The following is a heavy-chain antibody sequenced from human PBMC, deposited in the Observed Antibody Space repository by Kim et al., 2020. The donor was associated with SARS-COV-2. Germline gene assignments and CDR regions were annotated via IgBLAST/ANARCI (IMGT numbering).Heavy chain of an antibody. D-gene: IGHD2-15*01. CDR1: GFTFSNYE. CDR3: AREFTHRIDH. V-gene: IGHV3-48*03. J-gene: IGHJ4*02. CDR2: NNTSSSST. Sequence: GSLRLSCAASGFTFSNYEMAWVRQAPGKGLEWISYNNTSSSSTYYADSVKGRFTISRDDAKKSLHLQLDNLRVEDTAVYYCAREFTHRIDHWGQGTLVTVSS.